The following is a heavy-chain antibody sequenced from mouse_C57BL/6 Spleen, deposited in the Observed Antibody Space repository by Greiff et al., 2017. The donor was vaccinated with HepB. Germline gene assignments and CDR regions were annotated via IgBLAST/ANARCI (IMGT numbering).Heavy chain of an antibody. J-gene: IGHJ3*01. CDR1: GFTFSNYW. D-gene: IGHD1-1*01. V-gene: IGHV6-3*01. CDR3: TDYYGSSAWFAY. Sequence: EVKLVESGGGLVQPGGSMKLSCVASGFTFSNYWMNWVRQSPEKGLEWVAQIRLKSDNYATHYAESVKGRFTISRDDSKSSVYLQMNNLRAEDTGIYYCTDYYGSSAWFAYWGQRTLVTVSA. CDR2: IRLKSDNYAT.